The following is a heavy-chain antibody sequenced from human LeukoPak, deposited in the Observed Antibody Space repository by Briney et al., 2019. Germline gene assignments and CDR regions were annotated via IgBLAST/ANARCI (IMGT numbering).Heavy chain of an antibody. D-gene: IGHD6-13*01. J-gene: IGHJ4*02. CDR2: ISWNSGSI. CDR3: AKDRAYSSSHFDY. CDR1: GFTFDDYA. Sequence: GRSLRLSCAASGFTFDDYAMHWVRQTPGKGLEWVSGISWNSGSIGYADSVKGRFTISRDNAKNSLYLQMNSLRADDTALYYCAKDRAYSSSHFDYWGQGTLVTVSS. V-gene: IGHV3-9*01.